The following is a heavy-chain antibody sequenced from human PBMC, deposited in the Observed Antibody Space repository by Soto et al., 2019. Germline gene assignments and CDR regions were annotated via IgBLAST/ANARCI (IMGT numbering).Heavy chain of an antibody. D-gene: IGHD2-15*01. Sequence: QLQLQESGPGLVKPSETLSLTCTVSGGSISSSSYYWGWIRQPPGKGLEWIGSIYYSGSTYYNPXXKXGXXSAADRSKTRFXRXRXXVTAADTAVYSCARQVVAYCSGGSCNSPTRHWFCTWGQGTLVTVSS. J-gene: IGHJ5*02. CDR1: GGSISSSSYY. CDR2: IYYSGST. CDR3: ARQVVAYCSGGSCNSPTRHWFCT. V-gene: IGHV4-39*01.